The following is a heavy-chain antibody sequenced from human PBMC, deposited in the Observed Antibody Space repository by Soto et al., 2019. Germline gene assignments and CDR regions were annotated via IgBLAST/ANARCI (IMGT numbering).Heavy chain of an antibody. J-gene: IGHJ4*02. Sequence: SETLSLTCTVSGGSISSYYWSWIRQPPGKGLEWIGYIYYSGSTNYNPSLKSRVTISVDTSKNQFSLKLSSVTAADTAVYYCARAVYYGSGSYYYFDYWGQGTLVTVSS. V-gene: IGHV4-59*01. CDR3: ARAVYYGSGSYYYFDY. CDR2: IYYSGST. D-gene: IGHD3-10*01. CDR1: GGSISSYY.